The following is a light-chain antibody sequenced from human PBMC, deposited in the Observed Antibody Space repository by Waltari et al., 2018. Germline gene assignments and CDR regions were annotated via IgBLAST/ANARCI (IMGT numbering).Light chain of an antibody. CDR2: WAS. CDR3: QQYHGPPYN. V-gene: IGKV4-1*01. CDR1: HSVLDYFNNKDS. J-gene: IGKJ2*01. Sequence: DIMMTQSPDVLAVSLGERASIKCKSSHSVLDYFNNKDSLVWYQQKAGQPPRPLIHWASTRETGVPGRFSGSGSGTDFTLSISSLQAEDAALYYCQQYHGPPYNFGQGTRLEIK.